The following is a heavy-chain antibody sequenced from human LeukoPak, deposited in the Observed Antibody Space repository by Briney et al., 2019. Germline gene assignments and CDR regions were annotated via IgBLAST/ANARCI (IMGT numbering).Heavy chain of an antibody. CDR3: AAGDSPPRFAFDI. Sequence: ASETLSLTCTVSGGSISSSSYYWGWIRQPPGKGLEWIGSIYYSGSTYYNPSLKSRVTISVDTSKNQFSLKLSSVTAADTAVYYCAAGDSPPRFAFDIWGQGTMVTVSS. J-gene: IGHJ3*02. CDR1: GGSISSSSYY. CDR2: IYYSGST. D-gene: IGHD6-13*01. V-gene: IGHV4-39*01.